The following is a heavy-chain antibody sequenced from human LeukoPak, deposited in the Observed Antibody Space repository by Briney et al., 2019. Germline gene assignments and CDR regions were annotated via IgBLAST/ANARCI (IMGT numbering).Heavy chain of an antibody. J-gene: IGHJ6*02. CDR2: IYYSGST. CDR1: GGSISSYY. Sequence: SETLSLTCTVSGGSISSYYWSWIRQPPGKGLEWIGYIYYSGSTNYNPSLKSRVTISVDTSKNQFSLKLSSVTAADTAVYYCARDRLAAAGDKYYYHYYGMDVWGQGTTVTVSS. CDR3: ARDRLAAAGDKYYYHYYGMDV. V-gene: IGHV4-59*01. D-gene: IGHD6-13*01.